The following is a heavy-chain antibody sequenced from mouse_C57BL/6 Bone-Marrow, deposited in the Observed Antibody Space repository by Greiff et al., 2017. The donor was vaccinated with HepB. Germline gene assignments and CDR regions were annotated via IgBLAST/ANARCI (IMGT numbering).Heavy chain of an antibody. CDR1: GFTFSDYY. J-gene: IGHJ1*03. CDR3: ARDRVIYYGNYDWYFDV. CDR2: INYDGSST. Sequence: EVKLVESEGGLVQPGSSMKLSCTASGFTFSDYYMAWVRQVPEKGLEWVANINYDGSSTYYLDSLKSRFIISRDNAKNILYLQMSSLKSEDTATYYCARDRVIYYGNYDWYFDVWGTGTTVTVSS. D-gene: IGHD2-1*01. V-gene: IGHV5-16*01.